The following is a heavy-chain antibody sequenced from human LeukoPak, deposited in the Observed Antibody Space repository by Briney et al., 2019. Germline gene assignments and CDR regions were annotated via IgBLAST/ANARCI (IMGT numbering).Heavy chain of an antibody. CDR3: ARDRTLDY. J-gene: IGHJ4*02. CDR2: IGSRTSFI. D-gene: IGHD3/OR15-3a*01. CDR1: GFTFSSYS. V-gene: IGHV3-21*01. Sequence: GGSLRLPCAASGFTFSSYSMNWVRQPPGKGLEWVSSIGSRTSFIYHAESVKGRFTISRDDARNSLYLQMNSLRAEDSAVYYCARDRTLDYWGQGTLVTVSS.